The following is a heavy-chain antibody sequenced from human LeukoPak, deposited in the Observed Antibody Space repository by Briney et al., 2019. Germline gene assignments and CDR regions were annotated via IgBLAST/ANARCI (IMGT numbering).Heavy chain of an antibody. Sequence: GGSLRLSCAASGFTFSSYYLHWVRQAPGKGLVWVSRINADGSLTNYADSVRGRFTIFRDNAKNSLYLQINSLRADDTALYYRARGGCSGGSCYSNYWGQGTLVTVSS. V-gene: IGHV3-74*01. J-gene: IGHJ4*02. CDR1: GFTFSSYY. D-gene: IGHD2-15*01. CDR2: INADGSLT. CDR3: ARGGCSGGSCYSNY.